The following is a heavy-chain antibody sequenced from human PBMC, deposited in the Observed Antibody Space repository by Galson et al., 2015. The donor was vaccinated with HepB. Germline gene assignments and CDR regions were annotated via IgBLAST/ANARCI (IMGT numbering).Heavy chain of an antibody. CDR2: INTDTGSP. D-gene: IGHD6-19*01. J-gene: IGHJ4*02. Sequence: SVKVSCKASGYTFTSYAMNWVRQAPGQGLEWMGWINTDTGSPTYVQGFTGRLVFSLDTSVSTAYLQISSLKPEDTAVYYCARDPRGSAWGGIDSWGQGTLVTVSS. V-gene: IGHV7-4-1*02. CDR3: ARDPRGSAWGGIDS. CDR1: GYTFTSYA.